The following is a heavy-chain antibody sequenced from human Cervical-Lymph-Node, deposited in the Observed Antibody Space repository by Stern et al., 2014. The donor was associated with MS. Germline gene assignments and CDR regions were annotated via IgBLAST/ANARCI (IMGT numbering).Heavy chain of an antibody. CDR2: INPSGGST. J-gene: IGHJ4*02. D-gene: IGHD6-6*01. CDR1: GYTFTNYY. V-gene: IGHV1-46*03. Sequence: VQLVESGAEVKKPGASVKVSCKASGYTFTNYYMHWVRQAPGQGLEWMGMINPSGGSTSYAQKFQGRVTMTRDTSTSTVYMELSSLRSEDTAVYYCASRLFSSSSFDCWGQGTLVTVSS. CDR3: ASRLFSSSSFDC.